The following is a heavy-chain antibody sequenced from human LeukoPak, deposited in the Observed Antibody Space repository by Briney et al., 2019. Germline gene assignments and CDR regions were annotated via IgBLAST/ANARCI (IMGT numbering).Heavy chain of an antibody. D-gene: IGHD3-10*01. J-gene: IGHJ5*02. V-gene: IGHV4-59*01. CDR1: GGSISSYY. Sequence: SETLSLTRTVSGGSISSYYWTWIRQPPGKGLEWIGYIYYSGSTNYNPSLKSRVIISVDTSKNQFSLKLNSVTAADTAVYYCARMNYLDRGANNWFDPWGQGTLVTVSS. CDR2: IYYSGST. CDR3: ARMNYLDRGANNWFDP.